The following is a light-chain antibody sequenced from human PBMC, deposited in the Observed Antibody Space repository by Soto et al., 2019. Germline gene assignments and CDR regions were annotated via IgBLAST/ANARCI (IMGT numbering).Light chain of an antibody. Sequence: EIVMTQSPATLSVSAGERDTLSCRASQSVSSNLAWYQQKPGQAPRLLIFEASTGATGIPARFSGSGSGTEFSLTISSLQSEDFAVYYCQQYHVWPLTFGGGTRVEIK. CDR1: QSVSSN. CDR3: QQYHVWPLT. CDR2: EAS. J-gene: IGKJ4*01. V-gene: IGKV3D-15*01.